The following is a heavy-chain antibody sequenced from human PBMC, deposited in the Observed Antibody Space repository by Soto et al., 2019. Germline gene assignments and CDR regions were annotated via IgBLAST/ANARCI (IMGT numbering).Heavy chain of an antibody. J-gene: IGHJ4*02. CDR3: ATGGRGKKAGYNGLVSLGY. Sequence: QVQLVQSGAEVKTPGSSLKVSCKVSGSRFSNYVISWVRQAPGHGLEWLGRIIPIFNSTKYAQNFQGRVTITADKSTNTASLELSSLRSDDTAVYYCATGGRGKKAGYNGLVSLGYWGQGTMVTVSS. CDR1: GSRFSNYV. V-gene: IGHV1-69*06. CDR2: IIPIFNST. D-gene: IGHD2-2*02.